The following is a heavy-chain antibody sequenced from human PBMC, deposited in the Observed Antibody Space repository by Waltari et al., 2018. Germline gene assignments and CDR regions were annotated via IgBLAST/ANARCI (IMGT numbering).Heavy chain of an antibody. J-gene: IGHJ4*02. D-gene: IGHD3-10*01. CDR1: GYTLTELS. CDR2: FDPEDGET. Sequence: VQLVQSGAEVKKPGASVKVSCKVSGYTLTELSMHWVRQAPGKGLGWTGGFDPEDGETIYSQKFQGIVTMTEDTSTDTAYMERSSLRSEDTAVYYCATGITMVQGVTIGGATYFDSWGQGTLVTVSS. CDR3: ATGITMVQGVTIGGATYFDS. V-gene: IGHV1-24*01.